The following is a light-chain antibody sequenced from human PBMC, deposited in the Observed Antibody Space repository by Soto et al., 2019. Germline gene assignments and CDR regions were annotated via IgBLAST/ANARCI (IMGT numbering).Light chain of an antibody. CDR1: QDISKY. J-gene: IGKJ4*01. Sequence: DIQMTQSPSSLYASVGDRVTITCRASQDISKYLAWYQQKPGKVPHLLLYDTSTLQSGVPSRFRGSGSGTDFTLTISSLQPEYVATYYCQEYNIAPLTFGGGTKVQIK. V-gene: IGKV1-27*01. CDR2: DTS. CDR3: QEYNIAPLT.